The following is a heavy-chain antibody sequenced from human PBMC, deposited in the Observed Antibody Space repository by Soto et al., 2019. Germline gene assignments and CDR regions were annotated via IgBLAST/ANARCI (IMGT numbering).Heavy chain of an antibody. CDR2: INPNSGGT. D-gene: IGHD2-15*01. J-gene: IGHJ3*02. Sequence: ASVKVSCKASGYTFTGYYMHWVRQAPGQGLEWMGWINPNSGGTSYAQKFQGWVTMTRDTSISTAYMELSRLRSDDTAVYYCSRQGKVVVAATLSYYDAFDIWGQGTMVTVSS. V-gene: IGHV1-2*04. CDR1: GYTFTGYY. CDR3: SRQGKVVVAATLSYYDAFDI.